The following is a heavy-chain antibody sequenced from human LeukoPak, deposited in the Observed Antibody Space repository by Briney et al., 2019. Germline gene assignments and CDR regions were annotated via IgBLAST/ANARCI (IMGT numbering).Heavy chain of an antibody. CDR3: ARAPDRRGVIVSLDY. D-gene: IGHD3-10*01. V-gene: IGHV4-61*02. CDR1: GGSISSGNYY. Sequence: SETLSLTCTVSGGSISSGNYYYSWIRQPAGKGLEWLGRIYTSGTTDYNPSLKSRVTISVDTSKNQFSLKLSSVTAADTAVYYCARAPDRRGVIVSLDYWGQGTLVTVSS. CDR2: IYTSGTT. J-gene: IGHJ4*02.